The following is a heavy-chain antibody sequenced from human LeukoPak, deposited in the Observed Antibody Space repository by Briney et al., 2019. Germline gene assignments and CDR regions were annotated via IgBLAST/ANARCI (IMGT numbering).Heavy chain of an antibody. Sequence: GASVKVSCKASGGIFSSYAISWVRQAPGQGLEWMGGIIPIFGTANYAQKFQGRVTITADESTSTAYMELSSLRSEDTAVYYCARAYDFWSGNYYYGMDVWGQGTTVTVSS. CDR2: IIPIFGTA. J-gene: IGHJ6*02. V-gene: IGHV1-69*13. D-gene: IGHD3-3*01. CDR1: GGIFSSYA. CDR3: ARAYDFWSGNYYYGMDV.